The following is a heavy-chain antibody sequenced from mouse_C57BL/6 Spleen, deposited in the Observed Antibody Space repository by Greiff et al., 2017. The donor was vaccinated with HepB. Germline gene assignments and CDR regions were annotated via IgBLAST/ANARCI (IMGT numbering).Heavy chain of an antibody. CDR3: ARLNDGYYDY. J-gene: IGHJ2*01. V-gene: IGHV1-19*01. CDR1: GYTFTDYY. CDR2: INPYNGGT. Sequence: VQLQQSGPVLVKPGASVKMSCKASGYTFTDYYMNWVKQSHGKSLEWIGVINPYNGGTSYNQKFKGKATLTVDKSSSTAYMELNSLTSEDSAVYYCARLNDGYYDYWGQGTTLTVSS. D-gene: IGHD2-3*01.